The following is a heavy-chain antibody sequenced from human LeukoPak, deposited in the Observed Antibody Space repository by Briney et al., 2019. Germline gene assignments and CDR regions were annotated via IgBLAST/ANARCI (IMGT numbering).Heavy chain of an antibody. V-gene: IGHV1-69*13. J-gene: IGHJ5*02. CDR3: ARVNIXXXXXSCXXXGXFDP. D-gene: IGHD2-15*01. CDR2: IIPIFGTA. Sequence: GASVKVSCKASGGTFSSYAISWVRQAPGQGLEWMGGIIPIFGTANYAQKFQGRVTITADESTSTAYMELSSLRSEDTAVYYCARVNIXXXXXSCXXXGXFDPWGQGTLVTVS. CDR1: GGTFSSYA.